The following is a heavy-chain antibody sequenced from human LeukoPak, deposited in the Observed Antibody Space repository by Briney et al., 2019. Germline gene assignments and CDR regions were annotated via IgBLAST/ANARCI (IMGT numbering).Heavy chain of an antibody. J-gene: IGHJ5*02. CDR3: ARDSRDGYNH. Sequence: ASVKVSFKASGYTFTSYGISWVRQAPGQGLEWMGWINPNSGGTNYAQKFQGWVTMTRDTSISTAYMELSRLRSDDTAVYYCARDSRDGYNHWGQGTLVTVSS. D-gene: IGHD5-24*01. CDR2: INPNSGGT. CDR1: GYTFTSYG. V-gene: IGHV1-2*04.